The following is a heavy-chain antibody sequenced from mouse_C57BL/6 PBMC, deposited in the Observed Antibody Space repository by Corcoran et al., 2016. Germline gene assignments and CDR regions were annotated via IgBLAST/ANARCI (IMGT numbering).Heavy chain of an antibody. Sequence: QVQLQQSGAELARPGASVKLSCKASGYTFTSYGISWVKQRTGQGLEWIGEIYPRSGHTYYNEKFTGKATLTADKSSSTAYMELRSLTTEDSAVYVCATSIPLRSMDYWGQGTAVTVSS. CDR2: IYPRSGHT. V-gene: IGHV1-81*01. J-gene: IGHJ4*01. D-gene: IGHD1-2*01. CDR3: ATSIPLRSMDY. CDR1: GYTFTSYG.